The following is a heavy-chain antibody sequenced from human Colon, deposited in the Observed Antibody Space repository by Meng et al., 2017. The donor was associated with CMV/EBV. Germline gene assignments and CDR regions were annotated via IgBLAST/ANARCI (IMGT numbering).Heavy chain of an antibody. V-gene: IGHV1-2*02. J-gene: IGHJ4*02. CDR3: GTFGGDFDY. CDR1: GYTFTGYL. CDR2: INPYSGDT. Sequence: GAWVEGPWASVKVSCKASGYTFTGYLIHWVRQAPGQGLEWMGWINPYSGDTIYAQKFEVGVTMTRDASITTAYLELSSLKSDDTAVYYCGTFGGDFDYWGQGTLVTVSS. D-gene: IGHD3-3*01.